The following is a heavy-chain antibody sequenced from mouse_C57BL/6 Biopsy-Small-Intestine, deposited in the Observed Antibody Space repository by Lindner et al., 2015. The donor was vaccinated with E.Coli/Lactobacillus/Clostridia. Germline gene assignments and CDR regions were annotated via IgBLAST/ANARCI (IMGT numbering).Heavy chain of an antibody. CDR3: ARGNYGSGNYFDY. D-gene: IGHD1-1*01. CDR2: IYPGDGDT. V-gene: IGHV1-80*01. CDR1: GYAFSSYW. J-gene: IGHJ2*01. Sequence: VQLQESGAELVKPGASVKISCKASGYAFSSYWMNWMKQRPGKGLEWIGQIYPGDGDTNYNGKFEGKATLTADKSSSTAYMQLNSLTSEDSAVYFCARGNYGSGNYFDYWGQGTTLTVSS.